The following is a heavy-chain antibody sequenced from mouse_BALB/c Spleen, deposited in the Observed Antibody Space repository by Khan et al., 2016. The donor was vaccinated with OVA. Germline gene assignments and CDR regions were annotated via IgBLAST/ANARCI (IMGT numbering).Heavy chain of an antibody. CDR2: INSNGGST. V-gene: IGHV5-6-3*01. CDR3: ARMARTIN. Sequence: EVQLQESGGGLVQPGGSLKLSCAASGFTFSSYGMSWVRQTPDKRLELVATINSNGGSTYYPDSVKGRFTISRDNAKNTLYLQISSLKSEDTARYYCARMARTINWGQGTTLTVSA. CDR1: GFTFSSYG. J-gene: IGHJ2*01.